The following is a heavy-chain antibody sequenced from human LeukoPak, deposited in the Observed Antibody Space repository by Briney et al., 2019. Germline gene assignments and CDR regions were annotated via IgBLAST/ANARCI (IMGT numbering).Heavy chain of an antibody. CDR2: IYYSGST. CDR3: ARRGGYDYYFDY. J-gene: IGHJ4*02. V-gene: IGHV4-39*01. D-gene: IGHD5-12*01. Sequence: SETLSLTCTVSGGSISSGSYYWGWIRQPPGKGLEWIGSIYYSGSTYYNPSLKSRVTISVDTSKNQFSLKLSSVTAADTAVYYCARRGGYDYYFDYWGQGTLVTVSS. CDR1: GGSISSGSYY.